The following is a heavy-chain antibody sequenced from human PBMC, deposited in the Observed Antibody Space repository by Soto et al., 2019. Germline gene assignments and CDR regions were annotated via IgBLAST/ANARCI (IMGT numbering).Heavy chain of an antibody. CDR1: GGTFSSYA. CDR2: IIPIFGTT. Sequence: SVKGSCKASGGTFSSYAISWVRQAPGQGLEWMGGIIPIFGTTNYAQKFQGRVTITADASTSTAYMELSSLKSDDTAVYYCAITYYYDGNGYNGQGDPFETWGQGTRVTVSS. D-gene: IGHD3-22*01. V-gene: IGHV1-69*13. CDR3: AITYYYDGNGYNGQGDPFET. J-gene: IGHJ3*02.